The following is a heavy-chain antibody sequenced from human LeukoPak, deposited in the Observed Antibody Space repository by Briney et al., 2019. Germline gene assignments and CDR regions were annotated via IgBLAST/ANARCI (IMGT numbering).Heavy chain of an antibody. CDR1: GFTFGDYA. CDR3: ANAPQLPGTDAFYI. Sequence: GGSLRLSCAASGFTFGDYAMHWLRQVPGQGLKWVSRISWNGGTIGYADSLKGRFTISRDNAKNSLYLQMKSLRDEDTAVYYCANAPQLPGTDAFYILGRGKMAT. CDR2: ISWNGGTI. D-gene: IGHD4-23*01. V-gene: IGHV3-9*01. J-gene: IGHJ3*02.